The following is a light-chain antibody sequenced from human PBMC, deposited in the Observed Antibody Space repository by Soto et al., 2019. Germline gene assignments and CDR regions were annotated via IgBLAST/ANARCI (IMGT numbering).Light chain of an antibody. CDR3: SSYAGSNTPCV. J-gene: IGLJ7*01. CDR1: SSDVGGYNY. V-gene: IGLV2-8*01. Sequence: QSALTQPPSASGSPGQSVTISCTGTSSDVGGYNYVSWYQQHPGKAPKLMIYEVSKRPSGVPDRFSGSKSGNTASLTVSGLQAEDEADYYCSSYAGSNTPCVFGTGTQLTVL. CDR2: EVS.